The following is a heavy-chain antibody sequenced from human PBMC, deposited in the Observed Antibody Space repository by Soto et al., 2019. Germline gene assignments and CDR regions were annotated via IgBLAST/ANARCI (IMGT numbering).Heavy chain of an antibody. Sequence: EVQLVESGGGLVKPGGSLTLSCGASGFAFRSYNMNWVRQAPGKGLEGVASISSGSSNIYYADSVKGRFTICRDNAKNSLYLQMDSLRAEDSAVYYCASTTVVAATFDFWGQGTLVTVSS. V-gene: IGHV3-21*01. CDR1: GFAFRSYN. CDR3: ASTTVVAATFDF. D-gene: IGHD2-15*01. J-gene: IGHJ4*02. CDR2: ISSGSSNI.